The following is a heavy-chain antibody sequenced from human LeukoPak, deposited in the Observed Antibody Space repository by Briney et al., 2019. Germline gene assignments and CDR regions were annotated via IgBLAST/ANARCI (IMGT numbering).Heavy chain of an antibody. D-gene: IGHD1-26*01. CDR2: IYYSVST. J-gene: IGHJ4*02. CDR1: GGSISSYY. CDR3: ARHYVFVSGGSSFDY. V-gene: IGHV4-59*08. Sequence: PETLSLTCTVSGGSISSYYWSWIRQPPGQGLEWRGYIYYSVSTNYNPSLKSRVTISVDTSKNQFSLKLSSVTAADTAVYYCARHYVFVSGGSSFDYWGLGILVTVSS.